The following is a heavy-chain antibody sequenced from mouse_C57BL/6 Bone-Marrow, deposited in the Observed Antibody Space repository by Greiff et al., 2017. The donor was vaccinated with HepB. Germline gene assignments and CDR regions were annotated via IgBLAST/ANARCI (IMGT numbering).Heavy chain of an antibody. CDR3: ARGLLRGFAY. Sequence: QVHVKQSGAELARPGASVKLSCKASGYTFTSYGISWVKQRTGQGLEWIGEIYPRSGNTYYNEKFKGKATLTADKSSSTAYMELRSLTSEDSAVYFCARGLLRGFAYWGQGTLVTVSA. CDR1: GYTFTSYG. D-gene: IGHD1-1*01. CDR2: IYPRSGNT. J-gene: IGHJ3*01. V-gene: IGHV1-81*01.